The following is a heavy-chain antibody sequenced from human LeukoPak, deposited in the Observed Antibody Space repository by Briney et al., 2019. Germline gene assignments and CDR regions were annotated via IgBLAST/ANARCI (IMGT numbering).Heavy chain of an antibody. Sequence: SVRVSFKASGGTFSSYAISWVRQAPGQGLEWMGGIIPIFGTANYAQKFQGRVTITADKSTSTAYMELSSLRSEDTAVYYCARPRHLVATTPPHYWGQGTLVTVSS. CDR1: GGTFSSYA. CDR2: IIPIFGTA. D-gene: IGHD5-24*01. V-gene: IGHV1-69*06. J-gene: IGHJ4*02. CDR3: ARPRHLVATTPPHY.